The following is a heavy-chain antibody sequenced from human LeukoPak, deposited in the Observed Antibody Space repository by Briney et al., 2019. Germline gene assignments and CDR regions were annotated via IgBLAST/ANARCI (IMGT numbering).Heavy chain of an antibody. J-gene: IGHJ3*01. D-gene: IGHD2-15*01. V-gene: IGHV3-48*04. Sequence: GGSLRLSCAASGFIFSHHGMNWVRQAPGKGLEWVSGIRTDGVTTYYADSVKGRFTISRDNAKNSLFLQMNSLRAEDTAVYYCAREGVVVAAPSSAFDFWGQGTMVTVSS. CDR2: IRTDGVTT. CDR1: GFIFSHHG. CDR3: AREGVVVAAPSSAFDF.